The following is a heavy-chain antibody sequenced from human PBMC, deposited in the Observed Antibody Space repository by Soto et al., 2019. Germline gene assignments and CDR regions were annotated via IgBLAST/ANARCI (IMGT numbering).Heavy chain of an antibody. D-gene: IGHD3-10*01. Sequence: ASVKVSCKASGYTSSSYGITWVRQAPGQGLEWMGWISAYIGSTNYAQKFQGRVTMTTDTSTSTAYMELRSLRSDDTAVYYCAFYGSGSPALGYWSQGTLVTVSS. J-gene: IGHJ4*02. V-gene: IGHV1-18*01. CDR1: GYTSSSYG. CDR3: AFYGSGSPALGY. CDR2: ISAYIGST.